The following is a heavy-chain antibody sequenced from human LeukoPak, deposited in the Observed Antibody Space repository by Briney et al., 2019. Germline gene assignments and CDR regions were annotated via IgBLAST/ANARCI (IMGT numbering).Heavy chain of an antibody. CDR1: GYTFTSYA. V-gene: IGHV1-3*01. Sequence: ASVKVSCKASGYTFTSYAMHWVRQAPGQRLEWMGWINAGNGNTKYSQKFQGRVTITRDTSASTANMELSSLRSEDTAVYYCARDVAYYGMDVWGKGTTVTVSS. CDR2: INAGNGNT. CDR3: ARDVAYYGMDV. J-gene: IGHJ6*04.